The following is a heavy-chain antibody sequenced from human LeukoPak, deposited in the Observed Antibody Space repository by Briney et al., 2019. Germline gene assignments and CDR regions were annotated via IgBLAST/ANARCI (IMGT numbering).Heavy chain of an antibody. CDR2: IRYDGSNK. V-gene: IGHV3-30*02. CDR3: AKAPVGRGDAFDI. Sequence: PGGSLRLSCAASGFTFSSYGMHWVRQAPGKGLEWVAFIRYDGSNKYYADSVKGRSTISRDNSKNTLYLQMNSLRAEDTAVYYCAKAPVGRGDAFDIWGQGTMVTVSS. D-gene: IGHD3-10*01. CDR1: GFTFSSYG. J-gene: IGHJ3*02.